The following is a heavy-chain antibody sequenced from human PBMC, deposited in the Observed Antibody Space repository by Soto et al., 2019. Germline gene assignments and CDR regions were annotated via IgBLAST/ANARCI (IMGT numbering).Heavy chain of an antibody. CDR1: GFTFSSYG. D-gene: IGHD3-22*01. V-gene: IGHV3-30*18. CDR3: AKDTYYHDSRGYYFFDY. CDR2: TSYDGSNE. Sequence: GGSLRLSCAASGFTFSSYGMHWVRQAPGKGLEWVAVTSYDGSNENYAESVKGRFTISRDNSKNTVYLQMNSVRAEDTAVYYCAKDTYYHDSRGYYFFDYWGRGTMVTVSS. J-gene: IGHJ4*02.